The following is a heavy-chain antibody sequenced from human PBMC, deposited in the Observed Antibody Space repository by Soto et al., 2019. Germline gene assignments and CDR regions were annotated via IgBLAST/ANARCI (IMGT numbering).Heavy chain of an antibody. D-gene: IGHD3-3*01. V-gene: IGHV3-23*01. Sequence: EVQLLESGGGLVQPGGSLRLSCAASGFTFSSYAITWVRQAPGKGLEWVSLISGSGDGTYYADSVKGRFTISRDNSKNTVYLQMNSLRAEDTALYYCAKSRYDFWSGYYMDYWGQGTLVTVSS. CDR3: AKSRYDFWSGYYMDY. J-gene: IGHJ4*02. CDR2: ISGSGDGT. CDR1: GFTFSSYA.